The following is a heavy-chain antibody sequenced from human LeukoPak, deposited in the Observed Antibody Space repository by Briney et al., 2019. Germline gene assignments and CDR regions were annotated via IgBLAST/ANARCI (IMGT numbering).Heavy chain of an antibody. J-gene: IGHJ3*02. CDR1: GGTFSSYA. Sequence: SVKVSCKASGGTFSSYAISWVRQAPGQGLEWMGGIIPIFGTANYAQKFQGRVTITADKSTSTAYMELSSLRSEDMAVYYCAREETSDAFDIWGQGTMVTVSS. D-gene: IGHD2-2*01. CDR3: AREETSDAFDI. CDR2: IIPIFGTA. V-gene: IGHV1-69*06.